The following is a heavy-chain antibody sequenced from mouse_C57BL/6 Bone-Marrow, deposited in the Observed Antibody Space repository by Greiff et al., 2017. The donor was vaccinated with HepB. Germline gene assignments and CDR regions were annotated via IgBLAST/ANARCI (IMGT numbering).Heavy chain of an antibody. J-gene: IGHJ4*01. Sequence: EVKLMESGGDLVKPGGSLKLSCAASGFTFSSYGMSWVRQTPDKRLEWVATISSGGSYTYYPDSVKGRFTISRDNAKNTLYLQMSSLKSEDTAMYYCARRRLLHYYAMDYWGQGTSVTVSS. V-gene: IGHV5-6*02. CDR1: GFTFSSYG. CDR2: ISSGGSYT. D-gene: IGHD2-10*01. CDR3: ARRRLLHYYAMDY.